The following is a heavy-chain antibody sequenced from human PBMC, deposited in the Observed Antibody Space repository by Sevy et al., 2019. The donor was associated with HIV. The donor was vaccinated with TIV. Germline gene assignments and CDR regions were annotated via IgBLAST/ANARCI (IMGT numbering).Heavy chain of an antibody. V-gene: IGHV3-7*03. Sequence: GGSLRLSCAASGFTFSSYWMSWVRHAPGKGLEWVANIKQDGSEKYYVDSVKGRFTISRDNAKNSLYMKMNSLRAEDTAVYYCARYDWIAAADFDYWGQGTLVTVSS. D-gene: IGHD6-13*01. CDR1: GFTFSSYW. CDR3: ARYDWIAAADFDY. CDR2: IKQDGSEK. J-gene: IGHJ4*02.